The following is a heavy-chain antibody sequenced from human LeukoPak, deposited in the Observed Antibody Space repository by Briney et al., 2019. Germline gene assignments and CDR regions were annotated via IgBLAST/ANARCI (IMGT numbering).Heavy chain of an antibody. J-gene: IGHJ4*02. D-gene: IGHD2-2*01. Sequence: GASVKVSCKVSGYTLTELSMHWVRQAPGKGLEWMGGFDPEDGETIYAQKFQGRVTMTRDTSISTAYMELSRLRSDDTAVYYCARDPSRGYWGQGTLVTVSS. V-gene: IGHV1-24*01. CDR1: GYTLTELS. CDR2: FDPEDGET. CDR3: ARDPSRGY.